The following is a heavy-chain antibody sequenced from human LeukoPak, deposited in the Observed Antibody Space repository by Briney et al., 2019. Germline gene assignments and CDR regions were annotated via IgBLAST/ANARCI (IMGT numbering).Heavy chain of an antibody. CDR3: AVGYCSGGSCYYYYGMDV. Sequence: GGSLRLSCAASGFTFSSYGMHWVRQAPGKGLEWVAVISYDGSNKYYADSVKGRFTISRDNSKNTLYLQMNSLRAEDTAVYYCAVGYCSGGSCYYYYGMDVWGQGTTVTVSS. CDR1: GFTFSSYG. J-gene: IGHJ6*02. D-gene: IGHD2-15*01. V-gene: IGHV3-30*03. CDR2: ISYDGSNK.